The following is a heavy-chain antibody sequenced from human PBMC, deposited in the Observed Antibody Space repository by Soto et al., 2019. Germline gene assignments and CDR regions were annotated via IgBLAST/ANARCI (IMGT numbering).Heavy chain of an antibody. V-gene: IGHV1-69*06. CDR3: ARATYPHNAFDI. CDR2: IIPIFGTA. Sequence: SVKVSCKACGGTFSSYAISRVRQAPGQGLEWMGGIIPIFGTANYAQKFQGRVTITADKSTSTAYMELSSLRSEDTAVYYCARATYPHNAFDIWGQGTMVTVSS. J-gene: IGHJ3*02. CDR1: GGTFSSYA.